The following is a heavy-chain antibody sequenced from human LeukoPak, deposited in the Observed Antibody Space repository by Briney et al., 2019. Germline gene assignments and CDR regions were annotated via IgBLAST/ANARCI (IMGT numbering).Heavy chain of an antibody. Sequence: NPLETLSLTCTASGGSISSSSYYWGWIRQPPGKGLEWIGSIYYSGSTYYNPSLKSRVTISVDKSKNQFSLKLSSVTAADTAVYYCARAEFGANDYYDSSGTAEYFQHWGQGTLVTVSS. CDR3: ARAEFGANDYYDSSGTAEYFQH. CDR2: IYYSGST. CDR1: GGSISSSSYY. V-gene: IGHV4-39*07. J-gene: IGHJ1*01. D-gene: IGHD3-22*01.